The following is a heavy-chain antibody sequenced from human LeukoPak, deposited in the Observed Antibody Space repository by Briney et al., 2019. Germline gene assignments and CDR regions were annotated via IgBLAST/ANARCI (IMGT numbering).Heavy chain of an antibody. CDR2: ISWDGGST. J-gene: IGHJ6*03. Sequence: PGGSLRLSCAASGFTFDDYTVHWVRQAPGKGLEWVSLISWDGGSTYYADSVKGRFTISRDNAKNSLYLQMNSLRDEDTGVYYCAKGLRTGVGPYMGYHYYMDVWGKGATITVSS. D-gene: IGHD3-16*01. CDR3: AKGLRTGVGPYMGYHYYMDV. V-gene: IGHV3-43*01. CDR1: GFTFDDYT.